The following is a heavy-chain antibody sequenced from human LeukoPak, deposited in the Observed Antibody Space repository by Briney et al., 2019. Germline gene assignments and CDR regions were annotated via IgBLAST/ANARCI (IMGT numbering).Heavy chain of an antibody. D-gene: IGHD3-22*01. CDR3: ARVTGYMIEDYFES. Sequence: SETLSLTCSVSGAPISSYYWSWIRQPPGKGLEWIGYIYYSGSTNYNSSLKSRVTILVDMSKNQFSLKLSSVTAADTAVYYCARVTGYMIEDYFESWGQGTLVTVSS. V-gene: IGHV4-59*01. CDR1: GAPISSYY. CDR2: IYYSGST. J-gene: IGHJ4*02.